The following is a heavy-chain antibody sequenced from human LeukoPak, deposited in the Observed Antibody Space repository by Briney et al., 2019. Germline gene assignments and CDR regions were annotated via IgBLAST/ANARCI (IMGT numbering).Heavy chain of an antibody. CDR3: ARRTMGTAFDI. D-gene: IGHD2-2*01. CDR1: GGPISSYY. Sequence: PSETLSLTCTVSGGPISSYYWSWIRQPPGKGLEWIGYIYYSGSTNYNPSLKSRVTISVDTSKNQFSLKLSSVTAADTAVYYCARRTMGTAFDIWGQGTMVTVSS. CDR2: IYYSGST. J-gene: IGHJ3*02. V-gene: IGHV4-59*08.